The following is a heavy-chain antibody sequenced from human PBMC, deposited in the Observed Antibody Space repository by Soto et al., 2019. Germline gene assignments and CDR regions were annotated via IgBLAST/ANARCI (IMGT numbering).Heavy chain of an antibody. CDR3: ARGPSGLLGFDY. V-gene: IGHV3-74*01. CDR1: GFTFSKXC. J-gene: IGHJ4*02. D-gene: IGHD2-21*01. Sequence: LXLXCAASGFTFSKXCMHWVHQAPGKGLVWLPRINVDGSTTNYAESEKGPFTISRDRAKNTLYLPMNTPRDEDTAVYYCARGPSGLLGFDYWGQGNRVTVS. CDR2: INVDGSTT.